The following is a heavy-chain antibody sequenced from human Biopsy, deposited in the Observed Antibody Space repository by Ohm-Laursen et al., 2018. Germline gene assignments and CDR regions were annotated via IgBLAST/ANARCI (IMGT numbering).Heavy chain of an antibody. CDR2: ISSSGRTM. CDR1: GFSFSDYY. Sequence: GSLRLSCTASGFSFSDYYMIWVRQAPGKGLEWVSYISSSGRTMYYADSVKGRFTISRDNANKSLYLQMNSLRAEDTAVYYCGRGQTVAPGYYGMDVWGQGTTVTVSS. V-gene: IGHV3-11*04. CDR3: GRGQTVAPGYYGMDV. J-gene: IGHJ6*02. D-gene: IGHD4-17*01.